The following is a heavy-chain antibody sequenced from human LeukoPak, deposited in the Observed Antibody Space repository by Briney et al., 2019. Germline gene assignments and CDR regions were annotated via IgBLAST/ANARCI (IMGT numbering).Heavy chain of an antibody. J-gene: IGHJ4*02. CDR1: GFTFSSYA. Sequence: GGSLRLSCAASGFTFSSYAMSWVRQAPGKGLEWVSAISGSGGSTYYADSVKGRFTISRDNSKNTLYLQMNSLRAEDTAVYYCAKSSGCSSTSCYSRVFDYWDQGTLVTVSS. CDR3: AKSSGCSSTSCYSRVFDY. D-gene: IGHD2-2*01. CDR2: ISGSGGST. V-gene: IGHV3-23*01.